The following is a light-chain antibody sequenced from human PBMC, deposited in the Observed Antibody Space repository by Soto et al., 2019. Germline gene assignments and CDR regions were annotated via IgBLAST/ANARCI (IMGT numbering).Light chain of an antibody. V-gene: IGKV3-20*01. J-gene: IGKJ2*01. CDR1: QTINRN. Sequence: ESVLTQSPRTLSLSPGERATLSCRASQTINRNLAWYQQKRGQAPRLLIFGASTRATGIPARFSGSGSGTDFTLTVSRLEPEDFAVFYCQQYGSSPPTFGQGTKVDIK. CDR3: QQYGSSPPT. CDR2: GAS.